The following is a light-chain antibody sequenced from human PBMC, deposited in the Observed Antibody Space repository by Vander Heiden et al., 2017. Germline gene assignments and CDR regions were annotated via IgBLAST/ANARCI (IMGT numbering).Light chain of an antibody. CDR2: DNN. CDR1: SPNIGNNY. Sequence: QSVLTQPPSVSAAPGQRVTISCSVSSPNIGNNYVSWYQQFPGTAPKFLIYDNNKRPSGIPDRFSGSKSGTSATLVITGLQTGDEADYYCSTWDISLNVGVFGGGTKLTVL. J-gene: IGLJ3*02. V-gene: IGLV1-51*01. CDR3: STWDISLNVGV.